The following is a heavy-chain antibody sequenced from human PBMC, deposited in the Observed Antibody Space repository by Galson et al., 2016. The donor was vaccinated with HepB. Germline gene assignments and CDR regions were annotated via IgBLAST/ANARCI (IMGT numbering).Heavy chain of an antibody. CDR1: GFTFSNYW. J-gene: IGHJ4*02. V-gene: IGHV3-74*01. CDR3: ARLTLPGICCYFYY. CDR2: INSDGSST. Sequence: SLRLSCAASGFTFSNYWMHWVRQAPGKGLVWISRINSDGSSTSYADSVKGRFTISRDTYNTVYLQMNSLRAEDTAIYYCARLTLPGICCYFYYWGQGTLVTVSS. D-gene: IGHD3-9*01.